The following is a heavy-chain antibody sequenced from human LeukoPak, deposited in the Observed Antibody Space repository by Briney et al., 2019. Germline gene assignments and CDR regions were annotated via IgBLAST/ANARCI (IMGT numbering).Heavy chain of an antibody. J-gene: IGHJ4*02. CDR2: ISGSGGST. D-gene: IGHD6-13*01. V-gene: IGHV3-23*01. CDR1: GFTFSSYA. Sequence: GGSLRLSCAASGFTFSSYAMSWVRQAPGKGLEWVSAISGSGGSTYYADSVKGRFTISRDNSKNTLYLQMNSLRAEDTAVYYCVKDPREGSSSWCGYFDYWGQGTLVTVSS. CDR3: VKDPREGSSSWCGYFDY.